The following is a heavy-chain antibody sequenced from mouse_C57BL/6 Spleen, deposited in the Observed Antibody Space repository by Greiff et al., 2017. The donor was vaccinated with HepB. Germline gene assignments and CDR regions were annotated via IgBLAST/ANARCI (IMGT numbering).Heavy chain of an antibody. V-gene: IGHV6-3*01. CDR3: TEGYWYFDV. J-gene: IGHJ1*03. CDR1: GFTFSNYW. Sequence: EVQVVESGGGLVQPGGSMKLSCVASGFTFSNYWMNWVRQSPEKGLEWVAQIRLKSDNYATHYAESVKGRFTISRDDSKSSVYLQMNNLRAEDTGIYYCTEGYWYFDVWGTGTTVTVSS. CDR2: IRLKSDNYAT.